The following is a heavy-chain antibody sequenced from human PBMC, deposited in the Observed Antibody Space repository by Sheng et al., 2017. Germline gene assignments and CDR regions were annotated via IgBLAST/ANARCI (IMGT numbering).Heavy chain of an antibody. J-gene: IGHJ6*02. V-gene: IGHV1-69*01. CDR2: IIPMFGPA. CDR1: GGTFTSKT. Sequence: QVQLVQSGAEVKKPGSSVKVSCKASGGTFTSKTISWVRQAPGQGPEWMGGIIPMFGPAEYAQKFQDRVTINADESTSTAYMELTSLRQEDTAVYYCAIVDYGDNPPYRYYILDVWGQGP. CDR3: AIVDYGDNPPYRYYILDV. D-gene: IGHD2-21*02.